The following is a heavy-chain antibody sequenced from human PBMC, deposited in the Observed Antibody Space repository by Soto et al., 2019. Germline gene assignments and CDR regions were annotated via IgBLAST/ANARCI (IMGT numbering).Heavy chain of an antibody. CDR2: INYSGST. Sequence: LSLTCTVSGGSFSSYYWSWVRQPPGKGLEWIGEINYSGSTNYNPSLKSRVTISVDTSKNQFSLKLSSVTAADTAVYYCARGPAARPKLSIDYWGQGTLVTVSS. V-gene: IGHV4-34*01. D-gene: IGHD6-6*01. CDR1: GGSFSSYY. CDR3: ARGPAARPKLSIDY. J-gene: IGHJ4*02.